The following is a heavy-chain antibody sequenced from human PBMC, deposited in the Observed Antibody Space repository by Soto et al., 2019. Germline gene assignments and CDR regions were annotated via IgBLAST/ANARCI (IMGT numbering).Heavy chain of an antibody. Sequence: GGSLRLSCAASGFTFSSYGMHWVRQAPGKGLEWVAVISYDGSNKYYADSVKGRFTISRDNSKNTLYLQMNSLRAEDTAVYYCAKDELGIDYWGQGTLVTVSS. D-gene: IGHD6-13*01. CDR1: GFTFSSYG. V-gene: IGHV3-30*18. J-gene: IGHJ4*02. CDR2: ISYDGSNK. CDR3: AKDELGIDY.